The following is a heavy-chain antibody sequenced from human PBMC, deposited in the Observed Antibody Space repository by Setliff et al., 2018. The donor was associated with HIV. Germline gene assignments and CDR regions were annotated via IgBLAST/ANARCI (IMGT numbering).Heavy chain of an antibody. J-gene: IGHJ4*02. CDR1: GGSISSDSYY. V-gene: IGHV4-61*02. CDR3: ARSSGYYSTVFY. Sequence: PSETLSLTCTVSGGSISSDSYYWSWIRQPAGKGLEWIGRIYTSGSSNYNPSLKSRVTISVDTSKNQFSLKLSSVTAADTAVNYCARSSGYYSTVFYWGQGTRVTVSS. D-gene: IGHD3-22*01. CDR2: IYTSGSS.